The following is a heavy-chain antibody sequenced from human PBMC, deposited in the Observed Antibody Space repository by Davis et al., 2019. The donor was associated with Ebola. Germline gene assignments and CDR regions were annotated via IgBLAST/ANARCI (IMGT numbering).Heavy chain of an antibody. J-gene: IGHJ4*02. D-gene: IGHD6-13*01. CDR3: ARHVGLAAAGTGFDY. CDR2: IYYSGST. V-gene: IGHV4-39*01. CDR1: GGSISSSSYY. Sequence: SETLSLTCTVSGGSISSSSYYWGWIRQPPGKGLEWIGSIYYSGSTNYNPSLKSRVTISVDTSKNQFSLKLSSVTAADTAVYYCARHVGLAAAGTGFDYWGQGTLVTVSS.